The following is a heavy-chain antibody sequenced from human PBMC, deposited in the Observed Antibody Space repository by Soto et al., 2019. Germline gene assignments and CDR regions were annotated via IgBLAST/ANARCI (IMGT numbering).Heavy chain of an antibody. D-gene: IGHD6-13*01. V-gene: IGHV1-69*06. CDR1: GGTFSSYA. CDR3: ARDTPGIAAVGGY. CDR2: IIPIFGTA. Sequence: QVQLVQSGAEVKKPGSSVTVSCKASGGTFSSYAISWVRQAPGQGLEWMGGIIPIFGTANYAQKFQGRVTITADKSTSTAYMELSSLRAEDTAVYYCARDTPGIAAVGGYWGQGTLVTVSS. J-gene: IGHJ4*02.